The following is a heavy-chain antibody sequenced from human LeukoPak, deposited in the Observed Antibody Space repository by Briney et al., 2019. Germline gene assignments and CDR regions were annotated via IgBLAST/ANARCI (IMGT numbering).Heavy chain of an antibody. Sequence: GESLQISCQGSGYNFTSYWIGWVRQLPGKGLEWMGIIYPGDSDTRYSPSFQGQVTISADKSISTAYLQWSSLKASDTAMYYCGRAGFGELLTWDYWGQGTLVTVSS. D-gene: IGHD3-10*01. CDR2: IYPGDSDT. J-gene: IGHJ4*02. CDR1: GYNFTSYW. CDR3: GRAGFGELLTWDY. V-gene: IGHV5-51*01.